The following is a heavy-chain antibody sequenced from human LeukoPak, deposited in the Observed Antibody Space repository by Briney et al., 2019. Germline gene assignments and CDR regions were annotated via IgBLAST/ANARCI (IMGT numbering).Heavy chain of an antibody. CDR3: TKDYSYGTMGYFDY. J-gene: IGHJ4*02. CDR1: GFTFSSYA. Sequence: PGGSLRLSCAASGFTFSSYAMSWVRQAPGKGLEWVSAISGSGGSTYYADSVKGRFTISRDNSKNTLYLQMNSLRAEDTAVYYCTKDYSYGTMGYFDYWGQGTLVTVSS. D-gene: IGHD5-18*01. V-gene: IGHV3-23*01. CDR2: ISGSGGST.